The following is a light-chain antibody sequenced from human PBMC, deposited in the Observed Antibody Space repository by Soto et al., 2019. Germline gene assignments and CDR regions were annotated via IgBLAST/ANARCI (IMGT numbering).Light chain of an antibody. Sequence: DIQMTQSPSSLSASVGDRVTITCRASQTISTYLNWYQQKPGKAPRLLIYDAYSLLSGVPSRFSGSGSGTDFTLTIASLQPEDFSTYSCQQSDSTPYTFGQGTKVEI. CDR1: QTISTY. V-gene: IGKV1-39*01. CDR3: QQSDSTPYT. J-gene: IGKJ2*01. CDR2: DAY.